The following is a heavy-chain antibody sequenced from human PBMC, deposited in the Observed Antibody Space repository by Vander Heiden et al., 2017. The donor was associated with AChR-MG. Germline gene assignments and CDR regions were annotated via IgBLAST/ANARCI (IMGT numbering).Heavy chain of an antibody. V-gene: IGHV1-8*01. CDR1: GYTFTSYD. CDR2: MNPNSGNT. CDR3: ARGNVSPGSGSGSYVRY. D-gene: IGHD3-10*01. J-gene: IGHJ4*02. Sequence: QVQLVQSGADVTKPGASVKVSCKASGYTFTSYDINWVRQATGQGLEWMGWMNPNSGNTGYEKNFQGRVTMTRNNSISTAYMEMSSLRSEETAVYFCARGNVSPGSGSGSYVRYWGQGTLVTVSS.